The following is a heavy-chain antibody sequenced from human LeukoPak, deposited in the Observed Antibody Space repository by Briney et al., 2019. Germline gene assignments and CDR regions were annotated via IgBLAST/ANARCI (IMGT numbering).Heavy chain of an antibody. CDR2: IKSKTDGGTT. J-gene: IGHJ6*02. V-gene: IGHV3-15*01. CDR3: TTETSGYYYFYYYYGMDV. Sequence: PGGSLRLSCAASGFTFSSYWMSWVRQAPGKGLEWVGRIKSKTDGGTTDYAAPVKGRFTISRDDSKNTLYLQMNSLKTEDTAVYYCTTETSGYYYFYYYYGMDVWGQGTTVTVSS. CDR1: GFTFSSYW. D-gene: IGHD3-22*01.